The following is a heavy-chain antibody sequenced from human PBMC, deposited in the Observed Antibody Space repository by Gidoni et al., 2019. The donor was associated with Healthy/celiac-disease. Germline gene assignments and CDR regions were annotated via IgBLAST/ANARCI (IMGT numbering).Heavy chain of an antibody. CDR2: ISSSGSTI. Sequence: EVQLVESGGGLVQPVGSLRLSCAASGFTFSSYEMNWVRQAPGKGREWVSYISSSGSTIYYADSVKGRFTISRDNAKNSLYLQMNSLRAEDTAVYYCARWGAVGYSSSWLQEHDAFDIWGQGTMVTVSS. D-gene: IGHD6-13*01. J-gene: IGHJ3*02. CDR3: ARWGAVGYSSSWLQEHDAFDI. V-gene: IGHV3-48*03. CDR1: GFTFSSYE.